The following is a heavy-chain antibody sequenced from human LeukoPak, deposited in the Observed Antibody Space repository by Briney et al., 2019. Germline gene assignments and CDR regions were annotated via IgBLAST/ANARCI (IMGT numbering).Heavy chain of an antibody. J-gene: IGHJ5*02. CDR1: GDSVSSNSVT. Sequence: SQTLSLTCAISGDSVSSNSVTWNWIRQSPSRGLEWLGRTYYRSTWYNDYAVSVRGRITVNPDTSKNQFSLHLNSVTPEDTAVYYCARGTGTPPTYSGSYLYGFDPWGQGTLVTVSS. CDR2: TYYRSTWYN. D-gene: IGHD1-26*01. V-gene: IGHV6-1*01. CDR3: ARGTGTPPTYSGSYLYGFDP.